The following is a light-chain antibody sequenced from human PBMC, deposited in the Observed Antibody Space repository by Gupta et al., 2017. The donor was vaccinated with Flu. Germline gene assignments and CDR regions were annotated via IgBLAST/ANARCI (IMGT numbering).Light chain of an antibody. J-gene: IGKJ1*01. CDR1: ESLVYSDGDSS. CDR3: MHSTRWPWT. V-gene: IGKV2-30*01. Sequence: DAEMTQSPLSLPVTLGQPDSISCRSSESLVYSDGDSSVSWCHPRPGRYPRRLIDKASNRDSGVPDRSSGSGSGTDVTLTISRLEAEDVGVYYCMHSTRWPWTFGQGTKVEI. CDR2: KAS.